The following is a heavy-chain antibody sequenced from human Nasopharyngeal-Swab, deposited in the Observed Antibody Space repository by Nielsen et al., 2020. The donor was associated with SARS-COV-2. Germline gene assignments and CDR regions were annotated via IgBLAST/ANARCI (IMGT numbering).Heavy chain of an antibody. Sequence: GESLKISWSASGFIFKNYAMNWVRQAPGRGLEWVSAISGADDSTKYADSVKGRFTISGDNSKNTLDLQMNSLRAEDTAMYYCAKDRDSGDDSGEYYHYFGMDVWGQGTSVTVS. CDR2: ISGADDST. CDR1: GFIFKNYA. CDR3: AKDRDSGDDSGEYYHYFGMDV. V-gene: IGHV3-23*01. J-gene: IGHJ6*02. D-gene: IGHD5-12*01.